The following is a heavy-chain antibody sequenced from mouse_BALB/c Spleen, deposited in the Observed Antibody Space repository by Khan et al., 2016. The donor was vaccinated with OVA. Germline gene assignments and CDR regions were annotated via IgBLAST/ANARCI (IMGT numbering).Heavy chain of an antibody. CDR2: INPSDGDS. CDR3: KRSGYGTFAY. CDR1: GYTFTSYY. V-gene: IGHV1-53*01. D-gene: IGHD4-1*01. Sequence: QIQLVQSGTELVKPGASVRLSCKASGYTFTSYYMYWVKQRPGQGLEWIGEINPSDGDSNFNENFTSKATLTVDKSSTTAYMQLSSLTSEDSAGENCKRSGYGTFAYWGQGTLVTVSA. J-gene: IGHJ3*01.